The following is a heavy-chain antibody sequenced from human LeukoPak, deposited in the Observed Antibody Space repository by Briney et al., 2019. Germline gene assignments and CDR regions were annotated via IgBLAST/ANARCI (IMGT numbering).Heavy chain of an antibody. CDR3: AKVSSNMVRGVITNFDY. CDR1: GFTFSSYA. CDR2: ISGSGGST. D-gene: IGHD3-10*01. Sequence: GGSLRLSCAASGFTFSSYAMSWVRQAPGKGLEWVSAISGSGGSTYYADSVKGRFTISRDNSKNTMYLQMNSLRAEDTAVYYCAKVSSNMVRGVITNFDYWGQGTLVTVSS. V-gene: IGHV3-23*01. J-gene: IGHJ4*02.